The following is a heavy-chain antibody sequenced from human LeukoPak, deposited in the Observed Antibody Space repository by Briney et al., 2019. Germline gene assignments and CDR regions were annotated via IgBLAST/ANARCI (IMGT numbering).Heavy chain of an antibody. Sequence: SGGSLRLSCAASGFTFSSYGMHWVRQAPGKGLEWVAVIWYDGSNKYYADSVKGRFTISRDNSKNTLYLQMNSLRAEDTAVYYCARDIEAIFVVYGMDVWGQGTTVTISS. V-gene: IGHV3-33*01. CDR3: ARDIEAIFVVYGMDV. CDR2: IWYDGSNK. J-gene: IGHJ6*02. CDR1: GFTFSSYG. D-gene: IGHD3-3*01.